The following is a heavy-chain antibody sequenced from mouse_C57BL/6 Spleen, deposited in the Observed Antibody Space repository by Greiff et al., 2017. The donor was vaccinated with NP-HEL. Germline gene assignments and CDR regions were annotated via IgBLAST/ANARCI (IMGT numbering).Heavy chain of an antibody. CDR1: GYTFTSYW. CDR2: IYPSDSET. Sequence: VQLQQPGAELVRPGSSVKLSCKASGYTFTSYWMDWVKQRPGQGLEWIGNIYPSDSETHYNQTFKDKATLTVDKSSSTAYMQLSSLTSEDSAVEYCAREYYGSSYLDYWGQGTTLTVSS. CDR3: AREYYGSSYLDY. D-gene: IGHD1-1*01. J-gene: IGHJ2*01. V-gene: IGHV1-61*01.